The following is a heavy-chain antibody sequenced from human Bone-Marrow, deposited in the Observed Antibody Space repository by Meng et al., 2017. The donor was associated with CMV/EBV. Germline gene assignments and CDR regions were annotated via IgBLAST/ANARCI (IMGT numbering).Heavy chain of an antibody. V-gene: IGHV3-23*01. CDR1: GFPFSAYA. Sequence: SCAASGFPFSAYAMSWVRQTPGKGLEWVSTLSGNALYTNYADSVKGRFTISRDKIKSTLFLQMNGLRVEDTATYYCAKFNGDYDDFDYWGQGTLVTVSS. D-gene: IGHD4-17*01. J-gene: IGHJ4*02. CDR3: AKFNGDYDDFDY. CDR2: LSGNALYT.